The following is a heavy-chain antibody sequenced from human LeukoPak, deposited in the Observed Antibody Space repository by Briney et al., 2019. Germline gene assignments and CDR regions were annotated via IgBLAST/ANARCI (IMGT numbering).Heavy chain of an antibody. Sequence: ASVKVSCMTSGYAFTANYIHWVRQAPGQGLEWMGWINPNNGGTTCAQKFQGWVTMTRDRSINTVYMEFSGLKSDDTATYFCARGGPVGATTLAYYQYYAMDVWGQGTTVTVSS. CDR3: ARGGPVGATTLAYYQYYAMDV. J-gene: IGHJ6*02. CDR2: INPNNGGT. CDR1: GYAFTANY. D-gene: IGHD1-26*01. V-gene: IGHV1-2*04.